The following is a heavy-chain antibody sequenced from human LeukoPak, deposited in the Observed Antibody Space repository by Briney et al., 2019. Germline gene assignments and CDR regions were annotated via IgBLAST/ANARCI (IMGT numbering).Heavy chain of an antibody. V-gene: IGHV3-30*02. D-gene: IGHD4-17*01. CDR1: GFTFSSFG. CDR3: AKIADYGSLVDY. Sequence: GGSLRLSCAASGFTFSSFGMHWVRQAPGKGLEWLAFIRYDGSNKYYADSVKGRFTISRDNSKNTLYVQMNSLRAEDTAVYYCAKIADYGSLVDYWGQGTLVTVSS. J-gene: IGHJ4*02. CDR2: IRYDGSNK.